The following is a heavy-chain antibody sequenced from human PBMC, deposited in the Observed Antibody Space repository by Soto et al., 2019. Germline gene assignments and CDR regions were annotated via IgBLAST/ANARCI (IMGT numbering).Heavy chain of an antibody. CDR1: GFTFSSYA. Sequence: QVQLVESGGGVVQPGRSLRLSCAASGFTFSSYAMHWVRQAPGKGLEWVAVIAYDGRNKYYADSVKGRFTISRDNSKNTLYLQMNSLRIEDTAVYYCSREMERVFDYWGQGTLGNVSS. V-gene: IGHV3-30*04. CDR3: SREMERVFDY. D-gene: IGHD1-1*01. J-gene: IGHJ4*02. CDR2: IAYDGRNK.